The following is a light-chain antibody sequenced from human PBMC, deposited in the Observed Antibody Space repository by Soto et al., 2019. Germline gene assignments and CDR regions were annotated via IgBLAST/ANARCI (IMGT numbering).Light chain of an antibody. CDR1: QGVSRK. CDR2: GAS. V-gene: IGKV3-15*01. Sequence: EIVMTQSPATLSVAPGERVTFSCRASQGVSRKLAWYQHKPGQAPRLLISGASTGATGIQARFSGSGSGPEFTLTISSLQSEDCAGYYCQQYYTWPITFGGGTKVAIK. CDR3: QQYYTWPIT. J-gene: IGKJ4*01.